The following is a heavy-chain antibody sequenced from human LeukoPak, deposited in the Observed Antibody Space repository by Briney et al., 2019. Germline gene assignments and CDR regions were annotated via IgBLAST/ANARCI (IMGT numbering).Heavy chain of an antibody. CDR3: ARISSTVMYYYGMDV. Sequence: PGGSLRLSCAASGFTVSSNYMSWVRQAPGKGLEWVSVIYSGGSTYYADSVKGRFTIPRDNSKNTLYLQMNSLRAEDTAVYYCARISSTVMYYYGMDVWGKGTTVTVSS. J-gene: IGHJ6*04. CDR2: IYSGGST. D-gene: IGHD4-17*01. CDR1: GFTVSSNY. V-gene: IGHV3-53*01.